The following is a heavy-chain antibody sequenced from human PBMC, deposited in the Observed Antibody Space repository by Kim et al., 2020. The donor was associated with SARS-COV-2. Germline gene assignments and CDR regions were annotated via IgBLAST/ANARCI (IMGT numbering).Heavy chain of an antibody. Sequence: SETLSLTCALYGGYFSEYYWSWIRQSPGKGLEWIAEINHSGRTNYNPSLKRRVTISIDTSKNQFSLKLSSVTAADRAVYYCAKRYGGMDVLGQGTTVTAS. CDR1: GGYFSEYY. J-gene: IGHJ6*02. CDR3: AKRYGGMDV. D-gene: IGHD4-17*01. CDR2: INHSGRT. V-gene: IGHV4-34*01.